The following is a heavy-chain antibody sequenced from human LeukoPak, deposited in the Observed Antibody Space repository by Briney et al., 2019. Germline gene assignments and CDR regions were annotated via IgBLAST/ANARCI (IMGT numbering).Heavy chain of an antibody. CDR3: ARWGSGTYNAYDHYGMDV. D-gene: IGHD3-10*01. Sequence: PGRSLRLSCAASGFTFSGYGMHWVRQAPGKGLEWVAVIYYDGNNKYYADSVKGRFTISRDNPKYTLYLQMNSLRAEDTAVYYCARWGSGTYNAYDHYGMDVWGQGTTVTVSS. CDR1: GFTFSGYG. V-gene: IGHV3-33*01. J-gene: IGHJ6*02. CDR2: IYYDGNNK.